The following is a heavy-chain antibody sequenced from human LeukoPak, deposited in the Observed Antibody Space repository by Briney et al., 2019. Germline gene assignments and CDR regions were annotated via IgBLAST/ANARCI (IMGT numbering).Heavy chain of an antibody. J-gene: IGHJ4*02. CDR3: ARGPHERSGYPDD. CDR1: GYTFNTYG. Sequence: GASVKVSCKPYGYTFNTYGITWVRQAPGQGLGWMGWISPYNGNTNYAQKFQGRVTMTTDTSTSTAYMELRSLRSDDTAVYYCARGPHERSGYPDDWGQGTLVTVSS. D-gene: IGHD3-22*01. CDR2: ISPYNGNT. V-gene: IGHV1-18*01.